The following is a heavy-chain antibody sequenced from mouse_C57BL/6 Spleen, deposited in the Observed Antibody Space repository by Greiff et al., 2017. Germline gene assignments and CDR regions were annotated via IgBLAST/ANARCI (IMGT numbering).Heavy chain of an antibody. D-gene: IGHD3-1*01. V-gene: IGHV1-81*01. J-gene: IGHJ2*01. CDR3: ARRGGRANYFDY. CDR1: GYTFTSYG. CDR2: IYPRSGNT. Sequence: QVQLKESGAELARPGASVKLSCKASGYTFTSYGISWVKQRTGQGLEWIGEIYPRSGNTYYNEKFKGKATLTADKSSSTAYMELRSLTSEDSAVYFCARRGGRANYFDYWGQGTTLTVSS.